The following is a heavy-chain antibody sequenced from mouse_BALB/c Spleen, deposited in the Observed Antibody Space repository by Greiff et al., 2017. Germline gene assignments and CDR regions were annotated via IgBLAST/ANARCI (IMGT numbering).Heavy chain of an antibody. CDR3: AKIPTGTGYAMDY. CDR1: GFSLTSYG. CDR2: LWRGGST. V-gene: IGHV2-5-1*01. J-gene: IGHJ4*01. Sequence: QVQLKESGPSLVQPSQSLSITCTVSGFSLTSYGVHWVRQSPGKGLEWLGVLWRGGSTDYNAAFMSRLSITKDNSKSQVFFKMNSLQADDTAIYYCAKIPTGTGYAMDYWGQGTSVTVSS. D-gene: IGHD4-1*02.